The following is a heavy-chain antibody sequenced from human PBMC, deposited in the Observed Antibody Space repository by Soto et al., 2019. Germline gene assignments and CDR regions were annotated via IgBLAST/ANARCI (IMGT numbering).Heavy chain of an antibody. Sequence: QITLKESGPTLVKPTQTLPLTCTFSGFSLSTSGVGVGWIRQPPGKALEWLALIYWDDDKRYSTSLKSRLTITKDTAKNQLVLTMTNMDPVDTATYYCADISGWASDLDYWGQGTLVTVSS. V-gene: IGHV2-5*02. J-gene: IGHJ4*02. D-gene: IGHD6-19*01. CDR3: ADISGWASDLDY. CDR1: GFSLSTSGVG. CDR2: IYWDDDK.